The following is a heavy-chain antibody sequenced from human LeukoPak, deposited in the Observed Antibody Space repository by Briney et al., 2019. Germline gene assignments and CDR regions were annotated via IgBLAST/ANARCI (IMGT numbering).Heavy chain of an antibody. D-gene: IGHD3-10*01. CDR1: GFTFSSYG. CDR3: ARDGNRKLLWFGEESGMDV. Sequence: GGSLRLSCAASGFTFSSYGMHWVRQAPGKGLEWVAVIWYDGSNKYYADSVKGRFTISRDNSKNALYLQMNSLRAEDTAVYYCARDGNRKLLWFGEESGMDVWGQGTTVTVSS. CDR2: IWYDGSNK. J-gene: IGHJ6*02. V-gene: IGHV3-33*01.